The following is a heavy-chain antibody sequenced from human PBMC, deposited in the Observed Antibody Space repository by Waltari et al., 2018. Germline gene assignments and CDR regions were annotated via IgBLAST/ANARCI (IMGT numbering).Heavy chain of an antibody. V-gene: IGHV4-38-2*02. Sequence: QVQLQESGPGLVKPSETLSLICTVSGYSISSGYYWGWVRQPPGKGLEWIGSIDHSGNTYYNPSLKSRVTISLDTSKNQFSLKLSSVPSADTAVYYCARGPAPPYYFHYWGQGTLVTVSS. CDR3: ARGPAPPYYFHY. CDR2: IDHSGNT. CDR1: GYSISSGYY. J-gene: IGHJ4*02.